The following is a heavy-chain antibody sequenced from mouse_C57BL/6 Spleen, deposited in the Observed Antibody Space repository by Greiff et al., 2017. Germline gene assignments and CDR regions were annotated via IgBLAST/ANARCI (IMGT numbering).Heavy chain of an antibody. Sequence: VQLQQSGGGLVKPGGSLKLSCAASGFTFSDYGMHWVRQAPEKGLEWVAYISSGSSTIYYADTVKGRFTISRDNAKNTLFLQMTSLRSEDTAMYYCARVYDGYYGIFDYWGQGTTLTVSS. V-gene: IGHV5-17*01. D-gene: IGHD2-3*01. CDR2: ISSGSSTI. CDR3: ARVYDGYYGIFDY. J-gene: IGHJ2*01. CDR1: GFTFSDYG.